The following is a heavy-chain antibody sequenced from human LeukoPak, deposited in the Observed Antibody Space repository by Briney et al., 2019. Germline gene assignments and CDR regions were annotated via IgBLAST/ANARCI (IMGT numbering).Heavy chain of an antibody. J-gene: IGHJ4*02. D-gene: IGHD3-10*01. V-gene: IGHV5-51*01. CDR2: IYPGDSDT. Sequence: GESLKISCKGSGYSFTSYWIGWVRQMPGKGLEWMGIIYPGDSDTRYSPSFQGQVTISADKSISTAYLQWSSLKASDTAMYYCASSRRDYYGSGSFDYWGQGTLVTVSS. CDR1: GYSFTSYW. CDR3: ASSRRDYYGSGSFDY.